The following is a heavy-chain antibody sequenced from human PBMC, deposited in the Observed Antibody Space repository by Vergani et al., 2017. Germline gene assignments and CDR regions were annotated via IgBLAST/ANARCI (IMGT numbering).Heavy chain of an antibody. CDR3: ARNQRRGIPLDY. Sequence: QESGPGLVKPSQTLSLTCTVSGGSISSGGYYWSWIRQHPGKGLEWLAHIFSNDEKSYSTSLKSRLTISKDTSKSQVVLTMTNMDPVDTATYYCARNQRRGIPLDYWGQGTLVTVSS. CDR1: GGSISSGGYY. J-gene: IGHJ4*02. CDR2: IFSNDEK. D-gene: IGHD3-16*01. V-gene: IGHV2-26*01.